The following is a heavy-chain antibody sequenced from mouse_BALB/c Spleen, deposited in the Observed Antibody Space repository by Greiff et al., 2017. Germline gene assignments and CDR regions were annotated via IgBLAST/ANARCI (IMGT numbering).Heavy chain of an antibody. V-gene: IGHV14-3*02. J-gene: IGHJ3*01. CDR2: IDPANGNT. D-gene: IGHD2-4*01. Sequence: EVKLMESGAELVKPGASVKLSCTASGFNIKDTYMHWVKQRPEQGLEWIGRIDPANGNTKYDPKFQGKATITADTSSNTAYLQLSSLTSEDTAVYYCARDLYDYGAWFAYWGQGTLVTVSA. CDR3: ARDLYDYGAWFAY. CDR1: GFNIKDTY.